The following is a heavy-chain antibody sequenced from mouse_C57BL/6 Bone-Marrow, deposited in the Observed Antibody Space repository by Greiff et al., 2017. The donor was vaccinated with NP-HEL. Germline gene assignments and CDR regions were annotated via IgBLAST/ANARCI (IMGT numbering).Heavy chain of an antibody. CDR3: AIEGYDYDGGTLYYFDY. J-gene: IGHJ2*01. Sequence: QVQLQQSGAELVRPGTSVKVSCKASGYAFTNYLIEWVKQRPGQGLEWIGVINPGSGGTNYNEKFKGKATLTADKSSSTAYMQLSSLTSEDSAVYVCAIEGYDYDGGTLYYFDYWGQGTTLTVSS. CDR1: GYAFTNYL. V-gene: IGHV1-54*01. CDR2: INPGSGGT. D-gene: IGHD2-4*01.